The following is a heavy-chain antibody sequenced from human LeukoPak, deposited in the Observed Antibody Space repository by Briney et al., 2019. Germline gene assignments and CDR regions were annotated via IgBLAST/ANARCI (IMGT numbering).Heavy chain of an antibody. D-gene: IGHD6-19*01. Sequence: GGSLRLSCAASGFTFSSYEMNWVRQAPGKGLEWVSYISDGVSSIHYADSVKGRFTISRDNAKNSLYLQMNSLRAEDTAVYYCTREIMAVFGDAFDIWGQGTMVTVSS. CDR3: TREIMAVFGDAFDI. V-gene: IGHV3-48*03. CDR2: ISDGVSSI. J-gene: IGHJ3*02. CDR1: GFTFSSYE.